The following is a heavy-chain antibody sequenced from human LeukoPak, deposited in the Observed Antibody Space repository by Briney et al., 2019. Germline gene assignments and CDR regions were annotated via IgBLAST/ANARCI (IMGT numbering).Heavy chain of an antibody. Sequence: GASVKVSCKASGGTFSSYAISWVRQAPGQGLEWMGGIIPIFGTANYAQKFQGRVTITADESTSTAYMELSSLRSEDTGVYYCAGGGTYYDFWSGYWLDYWGQGTLVTVSS. CDR1: GGTFSSYA. J-gene: IGHJ4*02. CDR3: AGGGTYYDFWSGYWLDY. V-gene: IGHV1-69*13. CDR2: IIPIFGTA. D-gene: IGHD3-3*01.